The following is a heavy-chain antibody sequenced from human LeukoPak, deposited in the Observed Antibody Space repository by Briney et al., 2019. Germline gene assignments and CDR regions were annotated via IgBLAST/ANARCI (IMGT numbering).Heavy chain of an antibody. V-gene: IGHV4-61*02. CDR3: ARETVLPEDYFDY. J-gene: IGHJ4*02. CDR1: GGSISSGSYY. D-gene: IGHD3-10*01. CDR2: IYTSGST. Sequence: KTSETLSLTCTVSGGSISSGSYYWSWIRQPAGKGLEWIGRIYTSGSTNYNPSLKSRVTMSVDTSKNQFSLKLSSVTAADTAVYYCARETVLPEDYFDYWGQGTLVTVSS.